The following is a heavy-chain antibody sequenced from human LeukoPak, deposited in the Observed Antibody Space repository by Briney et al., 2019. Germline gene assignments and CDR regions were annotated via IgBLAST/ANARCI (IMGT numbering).Heavy chain of an antibody. CDR1: GFTFSSYA. V-gene: IGHV3-23*01. CDR2: ISGGGNAS. Sequence: QSGGSLRLSCVASGFTFSSYAMTWVRQAPGKGLEWVSVISGGGNASYCAYAVGGLSTITRNNTKNMLLLQLNSMRAEDTAEYYWAKGYSSGWANWLDPWGQGTLVTVSS. J-gene: IGHJ5*02. CDR3: AKGYSSGWANWLDP. D-gene: IGHD6-19*01.